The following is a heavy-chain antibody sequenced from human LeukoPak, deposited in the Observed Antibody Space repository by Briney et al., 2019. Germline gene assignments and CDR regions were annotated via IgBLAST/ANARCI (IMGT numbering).Heavy chain of an antibody. V-gene: IGHV4-59*01. CDR3: ARGRVGGTGRGDWDY. CDR2: IYYSGST. D-gene: IGHD2-21*02. J-gene: IGHJ4*02. CDR1: GGSISSYY. Sequence: SETLSLTCTVSGGSISSYYWSWIRQPPGKGLEWIGYIYYSGSTNYNPSLKSRVTISVDTSKNQFSLKLSSVTAADTAVYYCARGRVGGTGRGDWDYWGQGTLVTVSS.